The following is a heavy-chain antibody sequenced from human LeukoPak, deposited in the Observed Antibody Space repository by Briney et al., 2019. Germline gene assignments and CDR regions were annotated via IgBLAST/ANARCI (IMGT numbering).Heavy chain of an antibody. Sequence: ASVKVSCKASGYTFTGYYMHWVRRAPGQGLEWMGWINPNSGGTNYAQKFQGRVTMTRDTSISTAYMELSRLRSDDTAVYYCARAWTYQLLAPHDAFDIWGQGTMVTVSS. CDR3: ARAWTYQLLAPHDAFDI. J-gene: IGHJ3*02. CDR2: INPNSGGT. V-gene: IGHV1-2*02. D-gene: IGHD2-2*01. CDR1: GYTFTGYY.